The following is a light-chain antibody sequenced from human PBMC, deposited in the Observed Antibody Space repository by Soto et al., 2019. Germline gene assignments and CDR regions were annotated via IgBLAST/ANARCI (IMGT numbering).Light chain of an antibody. CDR2: DAS. V-gene: IGKV3-20*01. CDR3: QQYGRTPLT. J-gene: IGKJ4*01. CDR1: QSVSRNY. Sequence: EIVLTQSPGTLSLSPGERASLSCRASQSVSRNYVAWYHYKPGQAPRLLIYDASTRATGIPDRFSGSGSGADFTLTISRLEPEDFAVYFCQQYGRTPLTFGGGSKVEIE.